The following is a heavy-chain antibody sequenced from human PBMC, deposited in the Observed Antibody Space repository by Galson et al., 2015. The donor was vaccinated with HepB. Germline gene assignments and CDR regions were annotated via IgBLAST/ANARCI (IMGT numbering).Heavy chain of an antibody. Sequence: SLRLSCAASGFTFSSYAMHWVRQAPGKGLEWVAVISYDGSNKYYADSVKGRFTISRDNSKNTLYLQMNSLRAEDTAVYYCARGGTWELLPFDYWGQGTLVTVSS. J-gene: IGHJ4*02. CDR1: GFTFSSYA. V-gene: IGHV3-30-3*01. CDR2: ISYDGSNK. D-gene: IGHD1-26*01. CDR3: ARGGTWELLPFDY.